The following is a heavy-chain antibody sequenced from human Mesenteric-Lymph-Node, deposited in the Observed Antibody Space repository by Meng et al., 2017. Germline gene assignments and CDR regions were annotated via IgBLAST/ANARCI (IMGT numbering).Heavy chain of an antibody. J-gene: IGHJ4*02. CDR1: GGPFSGYY. Sequence: QVQLQQLGAGLLKPSETLSLTCAVYGGPFSGYYWSWIRQPPGKGLEWXGEINHSGSTNYNPSLKSRVTISVDTSKNQFSLKLSSVTAADTAVYYCARGYLWFGNWGQGSLVTVSS. CDR3: ARGYLWFGN. CDR2: INHSGST. V-gene: IGHV4-34*01. D-gene: IGHD3-10*01.